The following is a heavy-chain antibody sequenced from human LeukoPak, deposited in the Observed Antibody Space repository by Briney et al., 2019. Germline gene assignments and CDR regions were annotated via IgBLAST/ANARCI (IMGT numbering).Heavy chain of an antibody. CDR2: ISSSGSTI. CDR3: ARGYYYGMDA. J-gene: IGHJ6*02. CDR1: GFTFSSYE. V-gene: IGHV3-48*03. Sequence: GGSLRLSCAASGFTFSSYEMNWVRQAPGKGLEWVSYISSSGSTIYYAASVKGRFTISRDNAKNSLYLQMNSLRAEDTAVYYCARGYYYGMDAWGQGTTVTVSS.